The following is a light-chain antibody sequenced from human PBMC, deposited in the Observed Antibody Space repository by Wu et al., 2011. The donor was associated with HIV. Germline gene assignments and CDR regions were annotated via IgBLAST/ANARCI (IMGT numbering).Light chain of an antibody. V-gene: IGKV3D-20*02. Sequence: ESVLTQSPGTLSLSPGERATLSCRASQTVSNTYLAWYQQKPGQAPRLLIYGASTRATGIPARFSGSGSGTEFTLTISSLQSEDFAVYYCQQRSNWQWTFGQGTKVEIK. CDR1: QTVSNTY. J-gene: IGKJ1*01. CDR2: GAS. CDR3: QQRSNWQWT.